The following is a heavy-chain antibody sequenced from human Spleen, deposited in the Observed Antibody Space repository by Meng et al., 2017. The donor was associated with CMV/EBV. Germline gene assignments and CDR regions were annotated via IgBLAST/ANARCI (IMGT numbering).Heavy chain of an antibody. V-gene: IGHV3-21*01. CDR1: GFTFSSYS. J-gene: IGHJ5*02. CDR2: ISSSSSYI. D-gene: IGHD6-19*01. Sequence: EVQLVESGGGLVKPGGCLRLSCAASGFTFSSYSMNWVRQAPGKGLEWVSSISSSSSYIYYADSVKGRFTISRDNAKNSLYLQMNSLRAEDTAVYYCARDRGSGWYNWFDPWGQGTLVTVYS. CDR3: ARDRGSGWYNWFDP.